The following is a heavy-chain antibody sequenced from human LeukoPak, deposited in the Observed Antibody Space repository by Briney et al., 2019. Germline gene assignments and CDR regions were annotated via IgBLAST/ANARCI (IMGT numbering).Heavy chain of an antibody. J-gene: IGHJ4*02. V-gene: IGHV3-48*01. CDR2: IISSSSTI. D-gene: IGHD3-3*01. CDR3: ARDEAIFGYTLFDY. CDR1: GVTFSSYS. Sequence: GGSLRLSCAASGVTFSSYSMSWVRQAPGEGLEWVSYIISSSSTIYYADSVKGRFTISRDNAKNSLYLQMNSLRAEDTAVYYCARDEAIFGYTLFDYWGQGTLVTVSS.